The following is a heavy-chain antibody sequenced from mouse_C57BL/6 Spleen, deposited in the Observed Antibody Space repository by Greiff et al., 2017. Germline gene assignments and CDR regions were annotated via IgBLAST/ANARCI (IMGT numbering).Heavy chain of an antibody. V-gene: IGHV1-82*01. CDR2: IYPGDGDT. CDR1: GYAFSSSW. Sequence: VQRVESGPELVKPGASVKISCKASGYAFSSSWMNWVKQRPGKGLEWIGRIYPGDGDTNYNGKFKGKATLTADKSSSTAYMQLSSLTSEDSAVYFCAREAFKFAYWGQGTLVTVSA. J-gene: IGHJ3*01. CDR3: AREAFKFAY.